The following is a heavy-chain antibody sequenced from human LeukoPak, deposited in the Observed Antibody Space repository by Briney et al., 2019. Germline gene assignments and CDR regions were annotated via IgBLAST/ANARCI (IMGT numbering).Heavy chain of an antibody. CDR2: IYSGGTT. D-gene: IGHD2-2*01. J-gene: IGHJ4*02. CDR3: TASDHLYCSSSSCHFDY. V-gene: IGHV3-53*01. CDR1: GFTVSGNY. Sequence: GGSLRLSCAVSGFTVSGNYMSWVRQAPGKGLEWVSLIYSGGTTYYADSVKGRFTISRDNSKNTLYLQMNSLKTEDTAVYYCTASDHLYCSSSSCHFDYWGQGTLVTVAS.